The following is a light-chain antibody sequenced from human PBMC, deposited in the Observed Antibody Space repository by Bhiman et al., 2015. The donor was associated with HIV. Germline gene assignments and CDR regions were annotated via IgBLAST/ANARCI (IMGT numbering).Light chain of an antibody. CDR1: KLGDKY. CDR3: RSADSPGTYRWL. J-gene: IGLJ3*02. Sequence: SYELTQPPSVSVSPGQTASITCSGDKLGDKYTFWYQQKPGQSPVLVIYQDYKRPSGIPERFSGSNSGNTATLTISRVQAEDEADYFCRSADSPGTYRWLFGGGTKLTVL. V-gene: IGLV3-1*01. CDR2: QDY.